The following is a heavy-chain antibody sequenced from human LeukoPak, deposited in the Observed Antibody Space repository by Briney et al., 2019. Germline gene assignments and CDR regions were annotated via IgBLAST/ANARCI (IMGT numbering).Heavy chain of an antibody. D-gene: IGHD4-17*01. Sequence: SVKVSCKASGGTFSSYAISWVRQAPGQGLEWMGGIIPIFGTANYAQKFQGRVTITADESTSTAYMELSSLRSEDTAVYYCARDFDPMTTVTNGRDAFDIWGQGTMVTVFS. CDR3: ARDFDPMTTVTNGRDAFDI. CDR2: IIPIFGTA. CDR1: GGTFSSYA. J-gene: IGHJ3*02. V-gene: IGHV1-69*01.